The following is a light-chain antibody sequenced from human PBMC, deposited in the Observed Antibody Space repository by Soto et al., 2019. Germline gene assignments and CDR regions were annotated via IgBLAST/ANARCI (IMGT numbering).Light chain of an antibody. J-gene: IGKJ5*01. CDR3: QQRHMWPIT. CDR2: GAS. Sequence: EIVLTQSPATLSFSTCERATLSFRASQSVSSYLAWYQQKPGQAPRLLIYGASSRATGIPDRFSGSGSGTDFTLTISSLEPEDSAVYYCQQRHMWPITFGQGTRLEIK. CDR1: QSVSSY. V-gene: IGKV3-11*01.